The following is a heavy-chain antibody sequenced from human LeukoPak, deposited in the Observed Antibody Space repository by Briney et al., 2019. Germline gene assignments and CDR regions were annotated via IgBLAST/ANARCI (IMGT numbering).Heavy chain of an antibody. Sequence: ASVKVSCKASGYSFVGYGITWVRQAPGQGLEWMGWFNPENGNTNYAQKVQGRVTMTADTSTSTSYMELRSLRSDDTAVNYCAREHSSSWDQFDYWGQGTLVTVSS. J-gene: IGHJ4*02. CDR1: GYSFVGYG. CDR2: FNPENGNT. V-gene: IGHV1-18*01. CDR3: AREHSSSWDQFDY. D-gene: IGHD6-13*01.